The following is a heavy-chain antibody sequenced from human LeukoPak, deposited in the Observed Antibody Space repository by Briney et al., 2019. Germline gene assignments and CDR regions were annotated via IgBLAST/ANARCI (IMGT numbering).Heavy chain of an antibody. Sequence: GGSLRLSCAASGFTFSSYGMHWVRQASGKGLEWVGRIRSKANSYATAYAASVKGRFTISRDDSKNTAYLQMNSLKTEDTAVYYCTRLEEYCSSTSCYPGDRFYYMDVWGKGTTVTVSS. J-gene: IGHJ6*03. CDR3: TRLEEYCSSTSCYPGDRFYYMDV. CDR2: IRSKANSYAT. D-gene: IGHD2-2*01. V-gene: IGHV3-73*01. CDR1: GFTFSSYG.